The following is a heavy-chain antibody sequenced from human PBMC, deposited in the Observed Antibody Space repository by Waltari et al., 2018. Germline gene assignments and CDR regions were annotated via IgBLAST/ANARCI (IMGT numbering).Heavy chain of an antibody. Sequence: WVRQVPGKGMEGVAVISYDGSNKYYVDSVKGRFTISRDNSKNTLYLQMNSLRAEDTAVYYCAREDTAIPLFDYWGQGTLVTVSS. CDR3: AREDTAIPLFDY. J-gene: IGHJ4*02. D-gene: IGHD5-18*01. CDR2: ISYDGSNK. V-gene: IGHV3-30*04.